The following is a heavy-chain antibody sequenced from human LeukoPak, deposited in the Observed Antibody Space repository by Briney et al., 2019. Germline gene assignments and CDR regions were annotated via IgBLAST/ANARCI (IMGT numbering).Heavy chain of an antibody. CDR3: AKGRGSYSYFDY. CDR1: GFTFSSYA. V-gene: IGHV3-23*01. Sequence: GGSLRLSCAASGFTFSSYAMSWVRQAPGKGLEWVSAISGSGGSTYYADSVKGQFTISRDNSKNTLYLQMNSLRAEDTAVYYCAKGRGSYSYFDYWGQGTLVTVSS. D-gene: IGHD1-26*01. J-gene: IGHJ4*02. CDR2: ISGSGGST.